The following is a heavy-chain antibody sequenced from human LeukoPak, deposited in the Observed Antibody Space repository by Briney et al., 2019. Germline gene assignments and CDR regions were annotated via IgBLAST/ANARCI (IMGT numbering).Heavy chain of an antibody. CDR3: AREGVAATGLDY. V-gene: IGHV1-2*02. CDR1: GGTFSSYA. D-gene: IGHD6-13*01. J-gene: IGHJ4*02. Sequence: ASVKVSCKASGGTFSSYAISWVRQAPGQGLEWMGWINPNSGGTNYAQKFQGRVTMTRDTSISTAYMELSSLRSEDTAVYYCAREGVAATGLDYWGQGTLVTVSS. CDR2: INPNSGGT.